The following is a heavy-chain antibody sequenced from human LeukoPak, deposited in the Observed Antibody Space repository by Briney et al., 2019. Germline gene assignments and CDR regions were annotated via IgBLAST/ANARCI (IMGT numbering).Heavy chain of an antibody. D-gene: IGHD7-27*01. J-gene: IGHJ2*01. V-gene: IGHV3-23*01. CDR2: ITGSSTWT. CDR1: GFNFRTYG. Sequence: GGSLRLSCEASGFNFRTYGMTWVRQAPGKGLEWVSGITGSSTWTYYADSVRGRFTISRDNSNNTLHLQMNNLTAADTAIYYCARELVSLGTGYFDLWGRGTLVTVSS. CDR3: ARELVSLGTGYFDL.